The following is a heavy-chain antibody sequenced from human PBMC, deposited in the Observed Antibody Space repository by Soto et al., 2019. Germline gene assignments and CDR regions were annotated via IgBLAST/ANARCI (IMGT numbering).Heavy chain of an antibody. J-gene: IGHJ6*02. CDR1: GYTFTSYY. Sequence: QVQLVQSGAAVKKPGASVKVSCKASGYTFTSYYMHWVRQAPGQGLERMGIINPSDGDTTYSQKFQGRITMTMDTSTSTVHVELSSLISEDTAVYFCGASGSYSYYDYGVDVWGQGPTVTVSS. V-gene: IGHV1-46*01. CDR3: GASGSYSYYDYGVDV. CDR2: INPSDGDT. D-gene: IGHD1-26*01.